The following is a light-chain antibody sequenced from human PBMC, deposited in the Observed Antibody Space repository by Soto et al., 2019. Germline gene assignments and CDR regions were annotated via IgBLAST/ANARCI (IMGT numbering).Light chain of an antibody. Sequence: QPVLTQLPSASASLGASVKLTCTLSRGHSRYAIAWHQQQPEKGPRYLMKVTSDGSHIKGDGIPDRFSGSSSGAERYLTISSLQSEDEADYYCQTWGTGLLVFGGGTKLTVL. CDR3: QTWGTGLLV. CDR1: RGHSRYA. V-gene: IGLV4-69*01. J-gene: IGLJ2*01. CDR2: VTSDGSH.